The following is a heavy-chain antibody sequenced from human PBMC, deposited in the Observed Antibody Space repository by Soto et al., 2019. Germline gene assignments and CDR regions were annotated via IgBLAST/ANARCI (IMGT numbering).Heavy chain of an antibody. D-gene: IGHD1-1*01. Sequence: TSETLSLTCTVSGGSISSGDYYWSWIRQPPGKGLEWIGYIYYSGSTYYNPSLKSRVTISVDTSKNQFSLKLSSVTAADTAVHYCARDLWNSMDVWGQGTTVTVSS. J-gene: IGHJ6*02. V-gene: IGHV4-30-4*02. CDR1: GGSISSGDYY. CDR2: IYYSGST. CDR3: ARDLWNSMDV.